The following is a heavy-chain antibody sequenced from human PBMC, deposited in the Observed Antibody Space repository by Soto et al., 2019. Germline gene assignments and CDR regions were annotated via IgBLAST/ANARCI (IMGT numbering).Heavy chain of an antibody. D-gene: IGHD4-17*01. CDR2: IYYSGST. CDR1: GGYISSSSYY. CDR3: ARHSSADYGDYYYYGMDV. Sequence: SETLSLTCTVSGGYISSSSYYWGWIRQPPGKGLEWIGSIYYSGSTYYNPSLKSRVTISVDTSKNQFSLKLSSVTAADTAVYYCARHSSADYGDYYYYGMDVWGQGTTVTVSS. V-gene: IGHV4-39*01. J-gene: IGHJ6*02.